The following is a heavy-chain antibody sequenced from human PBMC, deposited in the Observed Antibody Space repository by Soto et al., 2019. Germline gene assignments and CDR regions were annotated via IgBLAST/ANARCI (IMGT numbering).Heavy chain of an antibody. V-gene: IGHV4-59*08. J-gene: IGHJ3*02. Sequence: SETLSLTCTVSNGSISGHYWSWIRQPPGKGLEWIGYIYYSGSTNYNPSLKSRVTISVDTSKNQFSLKLSSVTAADTAVYYCARLYGLDAFDIWGQGTMVTVSS. CDR1: NGSISGHY. CDR3: ARLYGLDAFDI. CDR2: IYYSGST. D-gene: IGHD3-16*02.